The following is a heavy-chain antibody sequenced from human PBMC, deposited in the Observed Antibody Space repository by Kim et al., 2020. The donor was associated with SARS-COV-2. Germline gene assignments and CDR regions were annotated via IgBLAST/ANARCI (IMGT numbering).Heavy chain of an antibody. Sequence: SETLSLTCTVSGGSISSGGYYWSWIRQHPGKGLEWIGYIYYSGSTYYNPSLKSRVTISVDTSKNQFSLKLSSVTAADTAVCYCARVRTHRNIVVVPVTNWFDPWGQGTLVTVSS. CDR3: ARVRTHRNIVVVPVTNWFDP. J-gene: IGHJ5*02. D-gene: IGHD2-2*01. CDR1: GGSISSGGYY. CDR2: IYYSGST. V-gene: IGHV4-31*03.